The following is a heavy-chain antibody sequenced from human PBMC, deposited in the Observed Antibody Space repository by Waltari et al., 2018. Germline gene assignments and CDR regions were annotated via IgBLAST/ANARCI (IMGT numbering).Heavy chain of an antibody. Sequence: QVQLQQWGAGRLKPSETLSLTCAVYGGSFSGSSWSWIGQPPGKGVEWIGEINHSGSTNYNPSLKSRVTISVDTSKNQFSLKLSSVTAADTAVYYCARHIAVAGTGFDPWGQGTLVTVSS. V-gene: IGHV4-34*01. CDR3: ARHIAVAGTGFDP. CDR1: GGSFSGSS. D-gene: IGHD6-19*01. J-gene: IGHJ5*02. CDR2: INHSGST.